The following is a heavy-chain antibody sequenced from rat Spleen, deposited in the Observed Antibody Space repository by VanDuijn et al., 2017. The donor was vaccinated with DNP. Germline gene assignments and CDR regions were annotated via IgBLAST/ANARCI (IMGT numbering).Heavy chain of an antibody. CDR3: ARLGGD. Sequence: EVQLVESGGGLVQPGRSMKLSCAASGFTFSNHYMAWVRQAPTKGLEWVASISPGGGVTSYRDSVQGRFTLSRDNGKSTLYLQMDSLRSEDTATYYCARLGGDWGQGVMVTVSS. CDR2: ISPGGGVT. J-gene: IGHJ2*01. V-gene: IGHV5-25*01. D-gene: IGHD5-1*01. CDR1: GFTFSNHY.